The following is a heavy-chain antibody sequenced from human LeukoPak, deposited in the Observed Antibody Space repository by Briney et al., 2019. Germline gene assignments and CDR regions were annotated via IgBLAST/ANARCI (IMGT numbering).Heavy chain of an antibody. Sequence: PGGSLRLSCAASGFTFDDYAMHWVRQAPGKGLEWVSGISWNSGSIGYADSVKGRFTISRDNAKNSLYLQINSLRAEDMAVYDCAQDIRPYSSGSLDYWGQGTLVTVSS. V-gene: IGHV3-9*03. CDR3: AQDIRPYSSGSLDY. J-gene: IGHJ4*02. CDR1: GFTFDDYA. CDR2: ISWNSGSI. D-gene: IGHD6-19*01.